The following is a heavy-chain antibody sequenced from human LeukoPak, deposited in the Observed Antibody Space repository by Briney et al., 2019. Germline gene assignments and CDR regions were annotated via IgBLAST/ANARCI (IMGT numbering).Heavy chain of an antibody. Sequence: PSETLSLTCGVYGVASSGNYWSWIRQPPGRGLEWIGEINHSGSTNYNPSLQSRVTISVDTSKNQFSLRLSAVTATDAAVYYWGRLQAGGKARRVKWDVWGKGTTVTISS. J-gene: IGHJ6*04. CDR2: INHSGST. CDR1: GVASSGNY. D-gene: IGHD4-23*01. V-gene: IGHV4-34*01. CDR3: GRLQAGGKARRVKWDV.